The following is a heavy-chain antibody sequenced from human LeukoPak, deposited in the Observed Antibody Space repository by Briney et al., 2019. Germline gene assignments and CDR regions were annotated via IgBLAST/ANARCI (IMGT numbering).Heavy chain of an antibody. CDR1: GFTVSSNY. Sequence: PGGSLRLSCAASGFTVSSNYMSWVRQAPGKGLEWVANIKQDGSEKYYVDSVKGRFTISRDNAKNSLYLQMNSLRAEDTAVYYCASPGDILTGYPAWGQGTLVTVSS. J-gene: IGHJ5*02. CDR3: ASPGDILTGYPA. CDR2: IKQDGSEK. D-gene: IGHD3-9*01. V-gene: IGHV3-7*01.